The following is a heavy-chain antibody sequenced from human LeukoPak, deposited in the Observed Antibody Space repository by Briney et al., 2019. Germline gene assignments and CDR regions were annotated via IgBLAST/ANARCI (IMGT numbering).Heavy chain of an antibody. J-gene: IGHJ6*02. Sequence: GGSLRLSCAASGFTFSSYGIHWVRQAPGKGLEWVAVISYDGSNKYYADSVKGRFTISRDNSKNTLYLQMNSLRAGDTAVYYCAKDLGPYGDYYYYYVMDVWGQGTTVTVSS. D-gene: IGHD4-17*01. CDR1: GFTFSSYG. CDR3: AKDLGPYGDYYYYYVMDV. CDR2: ISYDGSNK. V-gene: IGHV3-30*18.